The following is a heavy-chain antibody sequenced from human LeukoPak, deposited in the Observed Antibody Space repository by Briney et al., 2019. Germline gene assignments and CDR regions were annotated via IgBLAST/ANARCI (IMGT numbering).Heavy chain of an antibody. CDR1: GGTFSSYA. V-gene: IGHV1-69*13. D-gene: IGHD3-22*01. CDR2: IIPIFGTA. Sequence: GASVKVSCKASGGTFSSYAISWVRQAPGQGLEWMGGIIPIFGTANYAQKFQGRVTITADESTSTAYMELSSLRSEDTAVYYCAREGSFDTSGYNDALDIWGQGTMVTVSA. J-gene: IGHJ3*02. CDR3: AREGSFDTSGYNDALDI.